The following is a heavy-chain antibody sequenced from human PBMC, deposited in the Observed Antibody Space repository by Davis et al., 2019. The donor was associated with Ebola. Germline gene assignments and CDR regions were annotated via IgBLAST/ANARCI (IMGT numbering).Heavy chain of an antibody. Sequence: MPSETLSLTCAVYSGSFSDYYWSWIRQPPGKGLEWIGEINHSGSTNYNPSLKSRVTISVDTSKNQFSLKLSSVTAADTAVYYCARGQRFTGNWFDPWGQGTLVTVSS. CDR3: ARGQRFTGNWFDP. D-gene: IGHD3-3*01. CDR1: SGSFSDYY. CDR2: INHSGST. J-gene: IGHJ5*02. V-gene: IGHV4-34*01.